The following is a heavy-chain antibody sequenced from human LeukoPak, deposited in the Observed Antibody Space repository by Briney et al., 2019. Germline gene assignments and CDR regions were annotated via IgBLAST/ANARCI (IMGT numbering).Heavy chain of an antibody. D-gene: IGHD6-13*01. J-gene: IGHJ6*03. CDR1: GFTFSSYS. CDR2: ISSSGSTI. Sequence: VGSLRLSCAASGFTFSSYSMNWVRQAPGKGLEWVSYISSSGSTIYYADSVKGRFTISRDNAKNSLYLQMNSLRAEDTAVYYCARERGANSSSRSYYYYYYMDVWGKGTTVTISS. CDR3: ARERGANSSSRSYYYYYYMDV. V-gene: IGHV3-48*04.